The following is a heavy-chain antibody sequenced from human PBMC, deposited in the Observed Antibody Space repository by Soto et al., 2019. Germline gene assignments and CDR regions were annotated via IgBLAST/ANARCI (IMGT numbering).Heavy chain of an antibody. Sequence: LRLSCAASGFTFSSYWMHWVRQAPGKGLVWVSRINSDGSSTSYADSVKGRFTISRDNAKNTLYLQMNSLRAEDTAVYYCARVDYHYGMDVWGQGTTVTVSS. V-gene: IGHV3-74*01. CDR1: GFTFSSYW. J-gene: IGHJ6*02. CDR2: INSDGSST. CDR3: ARVDYHYGMDV.